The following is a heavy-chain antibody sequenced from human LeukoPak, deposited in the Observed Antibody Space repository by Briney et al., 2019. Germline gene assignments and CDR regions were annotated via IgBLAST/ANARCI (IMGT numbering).Heavy chain of an antibody. D-gene: IGHD3-22*01. Sequence: ASVKVSCKAPGYTFTSYDINWVRQATGQGLEWMGWMNPNSGNTGYAQKFQGRVTMTRNTSISTAYMELSSLRSEDTAVYYCARRNYDSSGYKHYGMDVWGQGTTVTVSS. V-gene: IGHV1-8*01. J-gene: IGHJ6*02. CDR1: GYTFTSYD. CDR3: ARRNYDSSGYKHYGMDV. CDR2: MNPNSGNT.